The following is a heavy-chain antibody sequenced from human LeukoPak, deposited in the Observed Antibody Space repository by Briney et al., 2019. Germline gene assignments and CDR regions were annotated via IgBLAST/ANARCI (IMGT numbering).Heavy chain of an antibody. V-gene: IGHV1-46*01. J-gene: IGHJ4*02. CDR2: INPSGGST. CDR1: GYTFTSYY. Sequence: ASVKVSCKASGYTFTSYYMHWVRQAPGQGLEWMGIINPSGGSTSYAQKFQGRVIMTRDTSTSTVYMELSSLRSEDTAVYYCARDHFLTIDSSGYYSLFDYWGQGTLVTVSS. D-gene: IGHD3-22*01. CDR3: ARDHFLTIDSSGYYSLFDY.